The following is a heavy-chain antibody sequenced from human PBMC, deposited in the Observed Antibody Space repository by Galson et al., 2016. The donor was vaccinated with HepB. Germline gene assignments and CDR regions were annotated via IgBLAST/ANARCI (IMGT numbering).Heavy chain of an antibody. Sequence: SLRLSCAASGFTFTAYTMTWVRQAPGKGLEWVSSIGSSSTYIYYADSVKGRFTISRDNAKNSLYLQMNSLRAEDTAVYYCARAANSSWWLVRDNWFDPWGQGTLVTVSS. V-gene: IGHV3-21*06. CDR1: GFTFTAYT. CDR2: IGSSSTYI. CDR3: ARAANSSWWLVRDNWFDP. D-gene: IGHD6-19*01. J-gene: IGHJ5*02.